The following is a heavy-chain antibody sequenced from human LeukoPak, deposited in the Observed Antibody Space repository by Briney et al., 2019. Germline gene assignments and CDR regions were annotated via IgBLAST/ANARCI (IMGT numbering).Heavy chain of an antibody. CDR1: GFTFSTFA. V-gene: IGHV3-23*01. J-gene: IGHJ4*02. CDR3: AREIGQLDY. CDR2: ISGSGDTS. D-gene: IGHD6-6*01. Sequence: GGSLRLSCAASGFTFSTFAMSWVRQAPGKGLGWVSVISGSGDTSYYADSVRGRFTIFRDNSKNTLFLQMNSLRAEDTAVYYCAREIGQLDYWGQGTLVTVSS.